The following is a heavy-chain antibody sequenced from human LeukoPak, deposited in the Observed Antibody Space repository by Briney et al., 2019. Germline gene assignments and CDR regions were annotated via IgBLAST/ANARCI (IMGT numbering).Heavy chain of an antibody. CDR2: IKQDGSEK. V-gene: IGHV3-7*01. CDR1: GFTFRTYG. D-gene: IGHD3-22*01. CDR3: ARVDGGYYDSSGYFNYFDY. Sequence: GGSLRLSCAASGFTFRTYGMNWLRQSPGKGLEWVANIKQDGSEKYYVDSMKGRFTISRDNAKNSLYLQMNSLRAEDTAVYYCARVDGGYYDSSGYFNYFDYWGQGALVTVSS. J-gene: IGHJ4*02.